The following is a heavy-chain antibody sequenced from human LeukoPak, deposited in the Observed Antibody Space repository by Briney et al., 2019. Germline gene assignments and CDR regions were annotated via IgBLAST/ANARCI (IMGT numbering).Heavy chain of an antibody. J-gene: IGHJ5*02. V-gene: IGHV3-53*01. CDR3: ARYYYDSSGYYYWFDP. CDR2: IYSGGST. CDR1: GCTDSSNY. Sequence: GGSLRLFCADSGCTDSSNYMIWVRQAPGKGLEWVSVIYSGGSTYYSDSVKGRFTISRDNSKNTLDLQMNSLRAEDTAVYYCARYYYDSSGYYYWFDPWGQGTLVTVSS. D-gene: IGHD3-22*01.